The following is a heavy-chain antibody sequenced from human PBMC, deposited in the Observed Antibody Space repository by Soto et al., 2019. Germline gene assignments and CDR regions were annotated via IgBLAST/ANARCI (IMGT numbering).Heavy chain of an antibody. CDR1: GFTFSSYA. D-gene: IGHD2-15*01. V-gene: IGHV3-23*01. CDR3: AKGYCSGGSCYPKKDYYYYYYMDV. Sequence: GGSLRLSCAASGFTFSSYAMSWVRQAPGKGLEWVSAISGSGGSTYYADSVKGRFTISRDNSKNTLYLQMNSLRAEDTAVYYCAKGYCSGGSCYPKKDYYYYYYMDVWGKGTTVTVSS. J-gene: IGHJ6*03. CDR2: ISGSGGST.